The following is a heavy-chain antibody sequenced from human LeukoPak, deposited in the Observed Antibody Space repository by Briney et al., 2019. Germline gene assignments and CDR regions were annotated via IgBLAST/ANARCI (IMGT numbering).Heavy chain of an antibody. CDR1: GGSFSGYY. D-gene: IGHD6-19*01. CDR3: ARLGSTTGYSSGWYGSQSIY. J-gene: IGHJ4*02. CDR2: INHSGST. Sequence: PSETLSLTCAVYGGSFSGYYWSWIRQPPGKGLEWIGEINHSGSTNYNPSLKSRVTISVDTSKNQFSLKLSSVTAADTAVYYCARLGSTTGYSSGWYGSQSIYWGQGTLVTVSS. V-gene: IGHV4-34*01.